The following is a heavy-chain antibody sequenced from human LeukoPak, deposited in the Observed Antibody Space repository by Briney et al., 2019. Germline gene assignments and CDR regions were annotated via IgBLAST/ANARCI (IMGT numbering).Heavy chain of an antibody. Sequence: ASVNVSCKASGYTFAIYGISWVRQAPGQGLEWMGWISAYNGNTNYAQKLQGRVTMTTDTSTSTAYMELRSLRSDDTAVYYCARDRMMTTVTTVLSGMDVWGQGTTVTVSS. D-gene: IGHD4-17*01. V-gene: IGHV1-18*01. CDR1: GYTFAIYG. J-gene: IGHJ6*02. CDR3: ARDRMMTTVTTVLSGMDV. CDR2: ISAYNGNT.